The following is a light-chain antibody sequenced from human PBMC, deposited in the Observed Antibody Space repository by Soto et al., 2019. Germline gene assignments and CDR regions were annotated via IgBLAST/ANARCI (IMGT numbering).Light chain of an antibody. CDR1: QSISSW. V-gene: IGKV1-5*01. CDR3: QQYNSYSPWT. CDR2: DAS. Sequence: DLQMTKSPSTLSASFADRVTITCRASQSISSWLAGYQQKPGKAPKLLIYDASSLESGVPSSVRGSGSGTEFTLTISSRQPDDFATYYCQQYNSYSPWTCGQGTKVDIK. J-gene: IGKJ1*01.